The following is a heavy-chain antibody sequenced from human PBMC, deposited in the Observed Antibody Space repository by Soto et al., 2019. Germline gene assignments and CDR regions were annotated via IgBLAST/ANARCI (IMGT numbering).Heavy chain of an antibody. J-gene: IGHJ6*02. D-gene: IGHD1-1*01. CDR2: IKRKTAGWTT. CDR3: TADCHGLDQYGEKYNQGMDD. CDR1: GFTFRTPY. Sequence: LYAAASGFTFRTPYMSWIRQAPVEPLEWIGRIKRKTAGWTTDYAAPDKGRFTSSSDDSKNTLYLQMNSLITEDTAVYYCTADCHGLDQYGEKYNQGMDDWGQGIMVTVSS. V-gene: IGHV3-15*01.